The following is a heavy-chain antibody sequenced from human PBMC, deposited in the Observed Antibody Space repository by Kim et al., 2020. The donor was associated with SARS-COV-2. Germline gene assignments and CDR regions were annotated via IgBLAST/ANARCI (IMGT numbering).Heavy chain of an antibody. CDR2: IKQDGSET. Sequence: GGSLRLSCAASGFTFSNYWMSWVRQAPGKGLEWVANIKQDGSETYSVDSVKGRFTISRDNAKNSLYLQMNSLRAEDTAVYYCARYPIRFGDLGYYGMDVWGQGTTVSVSS. D-gene: IGHD3-10*01. CDR3: ARYPIRFGDLGYYGMDV. CDR1: GFTFSNYW. V-gene: IGHV3-7*01. J-gene: IGHJ6*02.